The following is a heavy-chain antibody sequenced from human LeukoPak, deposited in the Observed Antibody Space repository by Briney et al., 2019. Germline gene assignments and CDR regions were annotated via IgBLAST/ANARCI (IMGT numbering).Heavy chain of an antibody. CDR3: ARARRGDYDSGMDV. Sequence: ASVKVSCKASGGTFSSYAISWVRQAPGQGLEWMGRIIPILGIANYAQKFQGRVTITADKSTSTAYMELSSLRSEDTAVYYCARARRGDYDSGMDVWGQGTTVTVSS. J-gene: IGHJ6*02. CDR1: GGTFSSYA. V-gene: IGHV1-69*04. D-gene: IGHD3-3*01. CDR2: IIPILGIA.